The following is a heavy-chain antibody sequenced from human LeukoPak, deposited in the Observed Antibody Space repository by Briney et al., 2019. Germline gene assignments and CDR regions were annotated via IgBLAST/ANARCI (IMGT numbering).Heavy chain of an antibody. CDR2: IHYSGST. Sequence: GSLRLSCAASGFTFSSYEMNWVRQAPGKGLEWIGEIHYSGSTHYDPSLKSRVIISLDKSNNHFSLKLSSVTAADTAMYYCARATGEVPVRGWAFDIWGQGTMVTVSS. D-gene: IGHD2-15*01. V-gene: IGHV4-4*02. J-gene: IGHJ3*02. CDR1: GFTFSSYE. CDR3: ARATGEVPVRGWAFDI.